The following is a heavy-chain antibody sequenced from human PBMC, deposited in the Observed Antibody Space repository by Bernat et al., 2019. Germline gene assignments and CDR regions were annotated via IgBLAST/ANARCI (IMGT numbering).Heavy chain of an antibody. J-gene: IGHJ6*02. D-gene: IGHD5-24*01. CDR2: IRYDGSNK. CDR1: GFTFSSYG. CDR3: AKDFPMKLQLGYYYYYGMDV. Sequence: QVQLVESGGGVVQPGGSLRLSCAASGFTFSSYGMHWVRQAPGKGLEWVAFIRYDGSNKYYADSVKDRFTISRDNSKNTLYLQMNSLRAEDTAVYYCAKDFPMKLQLGYYYYYGMDVWGQGTTVTVSS. V-gene: IGHV3-30*02.